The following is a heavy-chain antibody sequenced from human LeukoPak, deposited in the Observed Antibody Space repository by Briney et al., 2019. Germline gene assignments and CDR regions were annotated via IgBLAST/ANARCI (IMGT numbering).Heavy chain of an antibody. CDR3: AELGITMIGGV. D-gene: IGHD3-10*02. CDR1: GFTFSSYE. Sequence: PGGSLRLSCAASGFTFSSYEMNWVRQAPGKGLEWVSYISSSGSTIYYADSVKGRFTISRDNAKNSLYLQMNSLKAEDTAVYYCAELGITMIGGVWGKGTTVTVSS. V-gene: IGHV3-48*03. J-gene: IGHJ6*04. CDR2: ISSSGSTI.